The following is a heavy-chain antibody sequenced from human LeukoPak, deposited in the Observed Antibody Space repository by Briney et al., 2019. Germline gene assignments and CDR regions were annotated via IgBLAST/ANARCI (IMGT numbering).Heavy chain of an antibody. D-gene: IGHD2-8*01. V-gene: IGHV3-23*01. Sequence: GGSLRLSRAASGFIFSSYAMSWVRQAPGKGLEWVSPISGSGGSTYYADSVKGRFTISRDNSKNTVYLQMNSLRAEDTAVYYCAKDRSCTNDVCHGDFDYWGQGTLVTVSS. CDR2: ISGSGGST. J-gene: IGHJ4*02. CDR3: AKDRSCTNDVCHGDFDY. CDR1: GFIFSSYA.